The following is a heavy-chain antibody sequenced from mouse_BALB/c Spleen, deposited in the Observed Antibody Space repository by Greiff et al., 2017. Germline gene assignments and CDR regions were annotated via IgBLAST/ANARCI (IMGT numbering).Heavy chain of an antibody. D-gene: IGHD2-14*01. CDR1: GFNIKDTY. CDR2: IDPANGNT. CDR3: ADIGSWFAY. J-gene: IGHJ3*01. Sequence: EVKLQESGAELVKPGASVKLSCTASGFNIKDTYMHWVKQRPEQGLEWIGRIDPANGNTKYDPKFQGKATITADTSSNTAYLQLSSLTSEDTAVYYCADIGSWFAYWGQGTLVTVSA. V-gene: IGHV14-3*02.